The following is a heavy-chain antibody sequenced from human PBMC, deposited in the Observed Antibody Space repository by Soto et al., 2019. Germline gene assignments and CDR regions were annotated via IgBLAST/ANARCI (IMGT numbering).Heavy chain of an antibody. CDR2: IYYSGST. J-gene: IGHJ5*02. CDR3: ARCYYGSGSYYNPQFDP. Sequence: SETLSLTCTVSGGSISSSSYYWGWIRQPPGKGLEWIGSIYYSGSTYYNPSLKSRVTISVDTSKNQFSLKLGSVTAAGTAVYYFARCYYGSGSYYNPQFDPWGQGTLVTVSS. V-gene: IGHV4-39*01. D-gene: IGHD3-10*01. CDR1: GGSISSSSYY.